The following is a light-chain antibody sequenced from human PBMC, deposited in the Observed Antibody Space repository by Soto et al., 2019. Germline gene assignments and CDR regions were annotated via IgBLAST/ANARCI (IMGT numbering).Light chain of an antibody. Sequence: QSVLTQPPSASGTPGQRVTISCSGSSSSIGSNTVNWYQQLPGTAPKLLIYTNDQRPSGVPDRFSGSKSGTSASLAIRGLQSEDEAHYYCAAWDDSLNGVVFGGGTKVTVL. CDR3: AAWDDSLNGVV. V-gene: IGLV1-44*01. CDR1: SSSIGSNT. CDR2: TND. J-gene: IGLJ2*01.